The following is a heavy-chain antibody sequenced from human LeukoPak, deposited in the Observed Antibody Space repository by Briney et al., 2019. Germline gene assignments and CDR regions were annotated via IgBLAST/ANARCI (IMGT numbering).Heavy chain of an antibody. CDR2: IYYSGST. V-gene: IGHV4-39*07. J-gene: IGHJ4*02. D-gene: IGHD3-16*01. CDR3: ASEYIAPGEDYLDY. Sequence: SETLSLTCTVSGDSISSTSYYWGWIRQPPGKGLEWIGSIYYSGSTSYNSSLKSRVIISVDTSKNQFSLKLSSVTAADTAVYYCASEYIAPGEDYLDYWGQGTLVIVSS. CDR1: GDSISSTSYY.